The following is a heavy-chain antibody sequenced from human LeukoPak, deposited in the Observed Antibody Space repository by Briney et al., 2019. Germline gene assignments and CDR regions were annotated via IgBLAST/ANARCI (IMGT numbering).Heavy chain of an antibody. V-gene: IGHV3-23*01. CDR3: AKGNWQWLVQIDY. CDR1: GFTFSSHA. D-gene: IGHD6-19*01. J-gene: IGHJ4*02. CDR2: ISGSGGST. Sequence: GGSLRLSCAASGFTFSSHAMSWVRQAPGKGLEWVSAISGSGGSTYYADSVKGRFTISRDNSKNTLYLQMNSLRAEDTAVYYCAKGNWQWLVQIDYWGQGTLVTVSS.